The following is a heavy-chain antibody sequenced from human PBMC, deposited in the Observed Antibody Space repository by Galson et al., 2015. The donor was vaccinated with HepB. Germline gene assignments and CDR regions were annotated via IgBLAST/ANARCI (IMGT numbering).Heavy chain of an antibody. CDR3: ARAPAYSSSWYDWYFDL. D-gene: IGHD6-13*01. Sequence: SLRLSCAASGFTFSTYSMNWVRQAPGKGLEWVSSISSSSSSIFYADSMKGRFTISRDNAKNSLYLLMNSPRADDTAAYYCARAPAYSSSWYDWYFDLWGRGTLVTVSS. V-gene: IGHV3-21*01. CDR1: GFTFSTYS. CDR2: ISSSSSSI. J-gene: IGHJ2*01.